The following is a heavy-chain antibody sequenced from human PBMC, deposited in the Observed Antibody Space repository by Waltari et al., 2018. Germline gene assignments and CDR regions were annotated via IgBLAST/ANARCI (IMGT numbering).Heavy chain of an antibody. V-gene: IGHV1-2*02. Sequence: QVQLVQSGAEVKKPGASVKVSCKSSGYTFTGYYMHWVRQAPGQGLEWMGWINPNSGGTNYAQKFQGRVTMTRDTSISTAYMELSRLRSDDTAVYYCAPNLYCGSDCRYFDYWGQGTLVTVSS. J-gene: IGHJ4*02. CDR2: INPNSGGT. CDR1: GYTFTGYY. D-gene: IGHD2-21*01. CDR3: APNLYCGSDCRYFDY.